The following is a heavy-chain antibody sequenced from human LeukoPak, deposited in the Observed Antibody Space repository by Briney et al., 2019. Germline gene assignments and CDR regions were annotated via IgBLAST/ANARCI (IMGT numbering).Heavy chain of an antibody. V-gene: IGHV5-51*01. CDR2: IHPGNSDI. J-gene: IGHJ4*02. CDR1: GYTFANYW. CDR3: AKGTLVGGFDY. D-gene: IGHD3-10*01. Sequence: GESLKISCKASGYTFANYWIVWVRQMPGKGLEWLGIIHPGNSDIRYSASFQGQVTISADKSISTAYLQWSSLKASDSDMYFCAKGTLVGGFDYWGQGTLVTVSS.